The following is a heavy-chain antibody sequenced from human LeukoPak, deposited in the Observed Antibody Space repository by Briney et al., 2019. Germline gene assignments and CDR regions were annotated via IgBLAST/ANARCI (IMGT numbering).Heavy chain of an antibody. D-gene: IGHD6-19*01. Sequence: SETLSLTCAVYGGSFSGYYWSWIRQPPGKGLEWIGEINHSGSTNYNPSLKSRVTIPVDTSKNQFSLKLSSVTAADTAVYYCARVSIAVAGWFDPWGQGTLVTVSS. CDR1: GGSFSGYY. J-gene: IGHJ5*02. CDR3: ARVSIAVAGWFDP. CDR2: INHSGST. V-gene: IGHV4-34*01.